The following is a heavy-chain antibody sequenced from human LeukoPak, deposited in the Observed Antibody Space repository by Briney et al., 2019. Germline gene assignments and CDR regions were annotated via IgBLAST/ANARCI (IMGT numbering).Heavy chain of an antibody. V-gene: IGHV3-7*01. CDR3: ARGKGWIDP. CDR1: GYTFTNNC. CDR2: INEDGSEK. Sequence: GGSLRLSCAASGYTFTNNCMSWFRQAPGKGLEWVGNINEDGSEKNYVDSVKGRFTISRDNAKNSVYLQMNSLRVEEMAVYYCARGKGWIDPWGQGTLVTVSS. J-gene: IGHJ5*02.